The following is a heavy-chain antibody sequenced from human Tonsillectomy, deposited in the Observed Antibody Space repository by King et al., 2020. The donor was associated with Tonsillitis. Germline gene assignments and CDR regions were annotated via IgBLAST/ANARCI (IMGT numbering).Heavy chain of an antibody. Sequence: QLVQSGAEVKKPGASVKVSCKVSGYTLAELSMHWVRQAPGRGLEWMGTFDPKDGERIYAQKFQGRVTMTEDTSTDTAYMELSSLRSEDTAVYYCATFVAWYRPNTQPNCYCYGMDVWGQGTTVTVSS. V-gene: IGHV1-24*01. CDR1: GYTLAELS. D-gene: IGHD2-15*01. CDR2: FDPKDGER. J-gene: IGHJ6*02. CDR3: ATFVAWYRPNTQPNCYCYGMDV.